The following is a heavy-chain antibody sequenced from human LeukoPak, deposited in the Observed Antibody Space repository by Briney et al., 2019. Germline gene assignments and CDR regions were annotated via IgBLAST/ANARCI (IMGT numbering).Heavy chain of an antibody. J-gene: IGHJ5*02. V-gene: IGHV1-3*01. CDR1: GYTFTSYA. D-gene: IGHD3-10*01. CDR2: INAGNGNT. Sequence: ASVKVSCKASGYTFTSYAMHWVRQAPGQRLEWMGWINAGNGNTKYSQKFQGRVTITRDTSASTAHMELSSLRSEDTAVYYCARDWGYYGSGSYFRNWFDPWGQGTLVTVSS. CDR3: ARDWGYYGSGSYFRNWFDP.